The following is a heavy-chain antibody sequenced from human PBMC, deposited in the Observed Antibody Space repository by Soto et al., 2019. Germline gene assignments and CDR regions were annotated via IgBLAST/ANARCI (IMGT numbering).Heavy chain of an antibody. CDR2: ISSSGTTV. CDR1: GFTLRDYY. V-gene: IGHV3-11*01. Sequence: QVQLVESGGGLVKPGGSLRLSCDASGFTLRDYYMSWVRQAPGKGLEWISYISSSGTTVYYADSVKGRFTVSRDNAENSQYLQMNSLRAEDTAGYYCARALRGYYDSYYYYMDVWGKGTTVTVSS. CDR3: ARALRGYYDSYYYYMDV. D-gene: IGHD3-3*01. J-gene: IGHJ6*03.